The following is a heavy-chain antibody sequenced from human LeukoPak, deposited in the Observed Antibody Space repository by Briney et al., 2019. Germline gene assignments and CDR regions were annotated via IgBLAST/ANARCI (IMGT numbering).Heavy chain of an antibody. J-gene: IGHJ4*02. CDR3: ARGRRWLQLWPLFHY. CDR1: GGSFSGYY. V-gene: IGHV4-34*01. Sequence: SETLSLTCAVSGGSFSGYYWSWIRQPPGKGLEWMGEINHSGSTNYNPSLKSRVTISVDTSKNQFSLKLSSVTAADTAVYYCARGRRWLQLWPLFHYWGQGTLVTVSS. CDR2: INHSGST. D-gene: IGHD5-24*01.